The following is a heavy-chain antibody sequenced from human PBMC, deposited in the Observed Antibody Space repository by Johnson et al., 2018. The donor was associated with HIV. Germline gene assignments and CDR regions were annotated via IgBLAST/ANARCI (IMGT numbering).Heavy chain of an antibody. CDR3: VRDFRSVGTTDASDI. J-gene: IGHJ3*02. CDR2: INQDGSEK. D-gene: IGHD1/OR15-1a*01. V-gene: IGHV3-7*01. CDR1: GFTFSSYG. Sequence: VQLVESGGGVVQPGGSLRLSCAASGFTFSSYGMHWVRQAPGKGLEWVANINQDGSEKSYVDSVTGRFTISRDNAKNSLYLQISSLRAEDTAVYFCVRDFRSVGTTDASDIWGQGTMITVSS.